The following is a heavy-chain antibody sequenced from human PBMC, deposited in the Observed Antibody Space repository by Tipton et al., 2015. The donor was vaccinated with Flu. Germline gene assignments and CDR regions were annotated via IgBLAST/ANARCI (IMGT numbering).Heavy chain of an antibody. D-gene: IGHD3-22*01. CDR3: ARGGLTYYYDSSGSPAPYYFDY. Sequence: TLSLTCTVSGGSISSSSYYWTWIRQPAGKGLEWIGRIYANGGADYTPSLMSRVTISVDTSKNQVSLKLTPVTAADTAVYFCARGGLTYYYDSSGSPAPYYFDYWGQGILVTVSS. CDR1: GGSISSSSYY. V-gene: IGHV4-61*02. J-gene: IGHJ4*02. CDR2: IYANGGA.